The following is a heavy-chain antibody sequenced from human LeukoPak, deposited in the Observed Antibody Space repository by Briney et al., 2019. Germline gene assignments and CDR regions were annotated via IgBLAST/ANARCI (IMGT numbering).Heavy chain of an antibody. CDR3: ARDRLSSGWLDAFDI. V-gene: IGHV1-69*13. CDR2: IIPIFGTA. CDR1: GGTFSSYA. Sequence: ASVKVSCKASGGTFSSYAISWVRQAPGQGLEWMGGIIPIFGTANYAQKFQGRVTITADESTSTAYMELSSLRSEDTAVYYCARDRLSSGWLDAFDIWGQGTMVTVSS. D-gene: IGHD6-19*01. J-gene: IGHJ3*02.